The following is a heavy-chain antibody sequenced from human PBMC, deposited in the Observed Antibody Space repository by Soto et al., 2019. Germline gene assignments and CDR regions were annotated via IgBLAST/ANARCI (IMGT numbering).Heavy chain of an antibody. J-gene: IGHJ6*03. CDR1: GYSFTNYG. CDR2: ISAFNGNT. CDR3: ARVRGVAPPVAGNTHYYYYMDV. V-gene: IGHV1-18*01. D-gene: IGHD6-19*01. Sequence: QAQLVQSGAEVKKPGASVTVSCKASGYSFTNYGVTWVRQAPGQGLEWMGWISAFNGNTHYAQNLQGRVTMTTDASTSTAYMELTSLRSDDTAVYYCARVRGVAPPVAGNTHYYYYMDVWGKGTTVTVSS.